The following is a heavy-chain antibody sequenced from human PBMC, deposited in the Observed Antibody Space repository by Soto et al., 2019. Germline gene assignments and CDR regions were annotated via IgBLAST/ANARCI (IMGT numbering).Heavy chain of an antibody. Sequence: GSLRLSCAASGFTFSSYAMNWVRHAPGKGLEWASGISGSGGSAYYGDSVKGRFTSSRDNPKNTLYLQMNSLRAEDTAIYYCESGRGYSISSGCDFWGQGTLVTVSS. CDR1: GFTFSSYA. J-gene: IGHJ4*02. CDR3: ESGRGYSISSGCDF. D-gene: IGHD6-6*01. CDR2: ISGSGGSA. V-gene: IGHV3-23*01.